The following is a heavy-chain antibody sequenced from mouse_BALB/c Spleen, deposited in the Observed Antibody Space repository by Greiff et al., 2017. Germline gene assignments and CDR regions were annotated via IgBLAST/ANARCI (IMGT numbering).Heavy chain of an antibody. J-gene: IGHJ4*01. V-gene: IGHV5-17*02. CDR2: ISSGSSTI. CDR3: ARNGYGAAMDY. D-gene: IGHD2-14*01. Sequence: VESGGGLVQPGGSRKLSCAASGFTFSSFGMHWVRQAPEKGLEWVAYISSGSSTIYYADTVKGRFTISRDNPKNTLFLQMTSLRSEDTAMYYCARNGYGAAMDYWGQGTSVTVSS. CDR1: GFTFSSFG.